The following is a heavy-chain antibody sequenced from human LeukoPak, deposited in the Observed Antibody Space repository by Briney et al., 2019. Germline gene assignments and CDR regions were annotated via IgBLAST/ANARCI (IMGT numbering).Heavy chain of an antibody. CDR3: ARASGSYWWFDS. CDR1: GYSFTGYY. Sequence: ASVKVSCKASGYSFTGYYMHWVRQAPGQGLEWMGCVNPNSGDTNYAQKFQGSVTMTRDTSISTVYMELSRLRSDDTAVYYCARASGSYWWFDSWGQGTLVTVSS. D-gene: IGHD1-26*01. J-gene: IGHJ5*01. V-gene: IGHV1-2*02. CDR2: VNPNSGDT.